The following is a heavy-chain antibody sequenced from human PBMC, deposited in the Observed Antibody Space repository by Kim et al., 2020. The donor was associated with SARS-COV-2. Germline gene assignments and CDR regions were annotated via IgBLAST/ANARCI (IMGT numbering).Heavy chain of an antibody. CDR2: INTGNGNT. D-gene: IGHD5-18*01. CDR3: ASTRPDTAMVYYYYYGMDV. V-gene: IGHV1-3*04. CDR1: GYTFTSYA. J-gene: IGHJ6*02. Sequence: ASVKVSCKASGYTFTSYAMHWVRQAPGQRLEWMGWINTGNGNTKYSQKFQGRVTITRDTSASTAYMELSSLRSEDTAVYYCASTRPDTAMVYYYYYGMDVWGQGTTVTVSS.